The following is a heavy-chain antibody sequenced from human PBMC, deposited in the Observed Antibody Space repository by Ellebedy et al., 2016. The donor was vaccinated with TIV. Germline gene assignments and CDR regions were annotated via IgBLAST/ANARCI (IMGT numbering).Heavy chain of an antibody. CDR2: ISYDGSNK. V-gene: IGHV3-30*18. Sequence: GGSLRLXXAASGFTFSSYGMHWVRQAPGKGLEWVAVISYDGSNKYYADSVKGRFTISRDNSKNTLYLQMNSLRAEDTAVYYCAKGMSSELTLGDWGQGTLVTVST. CDR1: GFTFSSYG. J-gene: IGHJ4*02. CDR3: AKGMSSELTLGD. D-gene: IGHD3-16*01.